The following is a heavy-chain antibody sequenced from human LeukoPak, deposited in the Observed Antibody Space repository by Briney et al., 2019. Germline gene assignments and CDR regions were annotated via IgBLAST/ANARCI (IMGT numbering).Heavy chain of an antibody. D-gene: IGHD1-26*01. CDR2: ISAYNGNT. CDR1: GYTFTSYG. Sequence: ASVKVSCKASGYTFTSYGISWVRQAPGQGLEWMGWISAYNGNTNYAQKLQGRVTMTTDTSTSTAYMELRSLRSDDTAVYYWARDGVYSGSYGDSQHYYYYGMDVWGQGTTVTVSS. CDR3: ARDGVYSGSYGDSQHYYYYGMDV. V-gene: IGHV1-18*01. J-gene: IGHJ6*02.